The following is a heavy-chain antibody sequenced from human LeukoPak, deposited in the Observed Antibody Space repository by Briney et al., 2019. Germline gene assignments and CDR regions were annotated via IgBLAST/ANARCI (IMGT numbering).Heavy chain of an antibody. CDR2: IYHSGST. J-gene: IGHJ6*03. V-gene: IGHV4-39*07. CDR3: ARETSQKGAHYMDV. D-gene: IGHD3-16*01. Sequence: SETLSLTCTVSGGSISSSSYYWGWIRQPPGKGLEWIGSIYHSGSTYYNPSLKSRVTISVDTSKNQFSLKLSSVTAADTAVYYCARETSQKGAHYMDVWGKGTTVTISS. CDR1: GGSISSSSYY.